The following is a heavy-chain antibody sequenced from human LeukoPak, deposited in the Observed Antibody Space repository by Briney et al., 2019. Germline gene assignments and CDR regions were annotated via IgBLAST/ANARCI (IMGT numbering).Heavy chain of an antibody. D-gene: IGHD2-15*01. Sequence: PGGSLRLSCAASGFTFDDYGMSWVRQAPGKGLERVSGINWNGGSTGYADSVKGRFTISRDNAKNSLYLQMNSLRAEDTALYYCARDVCSGGSCYSNYWGQGTLVTVSS. J-gene: IGHJ4*02. CDR3: ARDVCSGGSCYSNY. CDR1: GFTFDDYG. CDR2: INWNGGST. V-gene: IGHV3-20*04.